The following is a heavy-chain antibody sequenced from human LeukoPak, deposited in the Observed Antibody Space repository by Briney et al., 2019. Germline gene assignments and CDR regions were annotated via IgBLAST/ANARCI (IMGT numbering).Heavy chain of an antibody. V-gene: IGHV4-59*01. J-gene: IGHJ2*01. CDR1: GGSISSYY. D-gene: IGHD2-21*01. Sequence: NPSETLSLTCTVSGGSISSYYWSWIRQPPGKGLEWIGYIYYSGSTNYNPSLKSRVTISVETSKNHFSLKLSSVTAADTAVYYCARHIVAGWYFDLWGRGTLVTVSS. CDR2: IYYSGST. CDR3: ARHIVAGWYFDL.